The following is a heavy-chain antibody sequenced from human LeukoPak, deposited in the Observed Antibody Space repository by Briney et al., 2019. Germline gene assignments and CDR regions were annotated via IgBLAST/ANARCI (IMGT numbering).Heavy chain of an antibody. CDR3: ARDGDYDFWSGYPHYIDV. Sequence: ASVKVSCKASGYTFTSYGISWVRQAPGQGLEWMGWINPNSGGTNYAQKFQGRVTMTRDTSISTAYMELSRLRSDDTAVYYCARDGDYDFWSGYPHYIDVWGKGTTVTVSS. J-gene: IGHJ6*03. CDR2: INPNSGGT. V-gene: IGHV1-2*02. CDR1: GYTFTSYG. D-gene: IGHD3-3*01.